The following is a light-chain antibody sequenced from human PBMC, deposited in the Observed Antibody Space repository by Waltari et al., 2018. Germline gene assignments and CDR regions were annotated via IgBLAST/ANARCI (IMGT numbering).Light chain of an antibody. CDR3: QQYGNSLTWS. Sequence: IVLTQSLDTLSLSPGARATLSCGASQSVNSNYLAWYQQKPGQAPRLLIYGASNRATGIPDRFSGSGSGTDFTLTISRLGPEDFAVYYCQQYGNSLTWSFGQGTKVEI. CDR1: QSVNSNY. J-gene: IGKJ1*01. CDR2: GAS. V-gene: IGKV3-20*01.